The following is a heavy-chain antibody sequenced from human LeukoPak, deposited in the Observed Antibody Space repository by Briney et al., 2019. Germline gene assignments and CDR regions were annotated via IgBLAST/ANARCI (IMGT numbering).Heavy chain of an antibody. J-gene: IGHJ4*02. CDR1: GGSFSGYY. CDR3: AKSSYSIFDY. D-gene: IGHD5-18*01. CDR2: INHSGST. V-gene: IGHV4-34*01. Sequence: PSETPSLTCAVYGGSFSGYYWSWIRQPPGKGLEWIGEINHSGSTNYNPSLKSRVTISVGTSKNQFSLKLSSVTAADTAVYYCAKSSYSIFDYWGQGTLVTVSS.